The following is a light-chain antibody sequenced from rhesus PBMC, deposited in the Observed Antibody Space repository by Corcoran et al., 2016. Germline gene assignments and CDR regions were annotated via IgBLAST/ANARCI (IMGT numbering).Light chain of an antibody. J-gene: IGKJ4*01. CDR1: QGISKA. V-gene: IGKV1-33*02. CDR3: QQGYSTPRT. Sequence: DIQMSQSPSSLSASVGDKVTITCRASQGISKALAWYQQKPGKAPNLLIYAAARLESGVPSRFSGSRSGTDFTHTISSLQPEDFATYYCQQGYSTPRTFGGGTKVELK. CDR2: AAA.